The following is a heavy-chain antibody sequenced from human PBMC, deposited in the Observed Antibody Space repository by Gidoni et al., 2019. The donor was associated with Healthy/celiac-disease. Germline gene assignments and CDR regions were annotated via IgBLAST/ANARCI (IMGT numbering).Heavy chain of an antibody. CDR3: ATLNYDSSGYYGGAFDI. J-gene: IGHJ3*02. V-gene: IGHV4-59*01. CDR1: GGSISSYY. D-gene: IGHD3-22*01. Sequence: QVQLQESGPGLVKPSETLSLTCTVSGGSISSYYWSWIRQPPGKGLEWIGYIYYSGSTNYNPSLKSRVTISVDTSKNQFSLKLSSVTAADTAVYYCATLNYDSSGYYGGAFDIWGQGTMVTVSS. CDR2: IYYSGST.